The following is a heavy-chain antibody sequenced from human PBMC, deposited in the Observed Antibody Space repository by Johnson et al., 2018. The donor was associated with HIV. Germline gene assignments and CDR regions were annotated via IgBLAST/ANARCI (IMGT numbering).Heavy chain of an antibody. D-gene: IGHD1-26*01. J-gene: IGHJ3*02. V-gene: IGHV3-9*01. CDR1: GFTFDDYA. CDR2: ISWNSGSI. CDR3: VRGWVGATLRAFDI. Sequence: VQLVESGGGLVQPGRSLRLSCAASGFTFDDYAMHWVRQAPGKGLEWVSGISWNSGSIGYADSVKGRFTISRDNAKNSLYLQMNSLTTEDTALYYCVRGWVGATLRAFDIWGQGTMVTVSS.